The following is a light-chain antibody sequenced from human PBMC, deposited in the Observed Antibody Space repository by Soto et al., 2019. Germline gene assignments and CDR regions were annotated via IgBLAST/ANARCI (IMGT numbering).Light chain of an antibody. V-gene: IGKV3-20*01. CDR3: QQYASSPLT. J-gene: IGKJ4*01. CDR1: QSVGRNY. CDR2: GAS. Sequence: EIVLTQSPGTLSLSPGERATLSCRASQSVGRNYLAWYQQKPDQAPRLLIYGASSRATGIPDRFSGSGSGTDFTLTISRLEPEDFAVYYCQQYASSPLTFGGGTEVEIK.